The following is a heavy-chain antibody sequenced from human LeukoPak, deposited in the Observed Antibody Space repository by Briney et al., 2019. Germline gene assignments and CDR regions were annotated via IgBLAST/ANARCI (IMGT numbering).Heavy chain of an antibody. V-gene: IGHV3-20*04. D-gene: IGHD3-22*01. CDR2: INWNGGST. J-gene: IGHJ4*02. CDR3: AKDGEYAGGYKSSYFDY. Sequence: GGSLRLSCAASGFTFDDYGMSWVRQAPGKGLEWVSGINWNGGSTGYADSVKGRFTISRDNAKNSLYLQMNSLRAEDTALYYCAKDGEYAGGYKSSYFDYWGQGTLVTVSS. CDR1: GFTFDDYG.